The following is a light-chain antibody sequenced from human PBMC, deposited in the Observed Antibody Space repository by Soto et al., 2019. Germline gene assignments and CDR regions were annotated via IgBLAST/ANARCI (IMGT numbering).Light chain of an antibody. V-gene: IGKV1-5*01. CDR2: DAS. CDR1: QNICTW. J-gene: IGKJ1*01. Sequence: DIQMTQSPSTLSASVGDRVTITCRASQNICTWLAWYQQKPGKTPDLLIYDASSLESGVPLRFSGSGSGTEFTLTISSLQTDDAATYYCQQYNDEPWTFGQGTKVEIK. CDR3: QQYNDEPWT.